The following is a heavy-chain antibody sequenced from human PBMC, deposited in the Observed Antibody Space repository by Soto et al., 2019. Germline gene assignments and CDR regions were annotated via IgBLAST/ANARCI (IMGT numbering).Heavy chain of an antibody. Sequence: GGSLRLSCAASGFTFSSYGMHWVRQAPGKGLEWVAVISYDGSNKYYADSVKGRFTISRDNSKNTLYLQMNSLRAEDTAVYYCAKDRRDVLRFLEWPPGMDVWGQGTTVTVSS. CDR2: ISYDGSNK. V-gene: IGHV3-30*18. D-gene: IGHD3-3*01. J-gene: IGHJ6*02. CDR1: GFTFSSYG. CDR3: AKDRRDVLRFLEWPPGMDV.